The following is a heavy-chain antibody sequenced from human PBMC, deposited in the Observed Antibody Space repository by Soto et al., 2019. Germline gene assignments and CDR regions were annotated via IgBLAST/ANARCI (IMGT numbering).Heavy chain of an antibody. CDR3: ARGEFYDNSGYPHSGWFDP. D-gene: IGHD3-22*01. CDR1: GGSVSSGDYS. Sequence: QLQLQESGSGLVEPSQTLSLTCAVSGGSVSSGDYSWSWIRQPPGKGLEWIGYISHSGSTYNPSLKGRVTMSIDRSKNLVSRKLTAVQAADTAVYYCARGEFYDNSGYPHSGWFDPWGQGTLFTVSS. CDR2: ISHSGST. J-gene: IGHJ5*02. V-gene: IGHV4-30-2*01.